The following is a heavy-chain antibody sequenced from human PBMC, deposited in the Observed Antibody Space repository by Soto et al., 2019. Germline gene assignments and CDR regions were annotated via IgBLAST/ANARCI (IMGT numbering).Heavy chain of an antibody. V-gene: IGHV3-9*01. CDR3: AKDIYGGGYYYYGMDV. Sequence: PGGSLRLSCEASGFTFDDYAMHWVRQAPGKGLEWVSGISWNSGSIGYADSVKGRFTISRDNAKNSLYLQMNSLRAEDTALYYCAKDIYGGGYYYYGMDVWGQGTTVTVSS. J-gene: IGHJ6*02. CDR1: GFTFDDYA. CDR2: ISWNSGSI. D-gene: IGHD3-16*01.